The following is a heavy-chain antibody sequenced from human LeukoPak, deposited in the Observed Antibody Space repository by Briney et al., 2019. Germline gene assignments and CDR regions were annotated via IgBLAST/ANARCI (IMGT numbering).Heavy chain of an antibody. CDR1: GFTVSSNY. CDR3: ARDLLHYYGSGSPY. CDR2: IYSGGST. J-gene: IGHJ4*02. D-gene: IGHD3-10*01. V-gene: IGHV3-66*01. Sequence: GGSLRLSCAASGFTVSSNYMSWVRQAPGKGLEWVSVIYSGGSTYYADSVKGRFTISRDNSKNTLYLQMNSLRAEDTAVYYCARDLLHYYGSGSPYWGQGTLVTVSS.